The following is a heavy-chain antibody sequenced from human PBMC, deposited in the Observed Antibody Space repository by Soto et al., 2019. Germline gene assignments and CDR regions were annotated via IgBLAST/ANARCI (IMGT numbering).Heavy chain of an antibody. V-gene: IGHV3-23*01. CDR3: AKAPLIVLVPTGRLDY. D-gene: IGHD2-2*01. J-gene: IGHJ4*02. CDR2: ISGSGGNT. Sequence: HPGGSLRLSCAASGFTFSSYAMSWVRQAPGKGLEWVSVISGSGGNTHYADSVKGRFTISRDNSKNTLYLQMNSLRAEDTAVYYCAKAPLIVLVPTGRLDYWGQGTLVTVSS. CDR1: GFTFSSYA.